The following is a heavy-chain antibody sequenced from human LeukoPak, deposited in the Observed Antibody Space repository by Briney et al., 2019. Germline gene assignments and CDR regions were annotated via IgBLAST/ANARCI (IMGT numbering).Heavy chain of an antibody. V-gene: IGHV4-59*08. CDR2: IYNSGST. Sequence: SETLSLTCTVSGGSISSYYWSWIRQPPRKGLEWIGYIYNSGSTNYNPSLKSRVTISVDTSKNQFSLKLSSVTAADTAVYYCARIIGRQGLAYFDNCGQG. CDR1: GGSISSYY. J-gene: IGHJ4*02. CDR3: ARIIGRQGLAYFDN. D-gene: IGHD6-19*01.